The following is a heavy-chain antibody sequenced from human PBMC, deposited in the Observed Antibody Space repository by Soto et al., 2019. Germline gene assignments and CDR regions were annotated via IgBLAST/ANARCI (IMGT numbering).Heavy chain of an antibody. CDR2: INRIGST. Sequence: QVQLQQWGAGLLKPSETLSLTCAVYGGSFSGYYWSWIRQPPGKGLEWIGEINRIGSTNYNPSLKSRVTISVDTSKNQFSLKLSSVTAADTAVYYCARGLVGSDYWGQGTLVTVSS. V-gene: IGHV4-34*01. CDR1: GGSFSGYY. D-gene: IGHD2-15*01. CDR3: ARGLVGSDY. J-gene: IGHJ4*02.